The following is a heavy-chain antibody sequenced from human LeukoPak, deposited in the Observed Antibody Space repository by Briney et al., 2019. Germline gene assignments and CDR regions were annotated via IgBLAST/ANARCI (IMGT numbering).Heavy chain of an antibody. Sequence: PSGTLSLSCAVSGGSISSSNWWSWVRQPPGKGLEWIGEIYHSGSTYYNPSLKSRVTISVDTSKNQFSLKLSSVTAADTAVYYCARRTGSDAFDIWGQGTMVTVSS. D-gene: IGHD1-14*01. CDR1: GGSISSSNW. CDR2: IYHSGST. CDR3: ARRTGSDAFDI. J-gene: IGHJ3*02. V-gene: IGHV4-4*02.